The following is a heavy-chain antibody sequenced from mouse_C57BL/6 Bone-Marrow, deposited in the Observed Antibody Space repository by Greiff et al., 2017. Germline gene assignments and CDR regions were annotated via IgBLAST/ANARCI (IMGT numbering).Heavy chain of an antibody. Sequence: QVQLQQSGAELVRPGTSVTVSCKASGYAFTNYLIEWVKQRPGQGLEWIGVINPGSGGTNYNEKFKVKATLTADKSSSTAYMQLSSLTSEDSAVYFCARTGYYSYAMDYWGQGTSVTVSS. V-gene: IGHV1-54*01. CDR1: GYAFTNYL. CDR3: ARTGYYSYAMDY. J-gene: IGHJ4*01. D-gene: IGHD2-3*01. CDR2: INPGSGGT.